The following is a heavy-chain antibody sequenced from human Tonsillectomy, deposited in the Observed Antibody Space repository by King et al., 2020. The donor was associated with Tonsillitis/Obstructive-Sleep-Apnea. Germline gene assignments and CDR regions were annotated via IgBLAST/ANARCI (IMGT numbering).Heavy chain of an antibody. CDR2: ISHDGGSE. D-gene: IGHD2-21*01. V-gene: IGHV3-30*18. Sequence: VQLVESGEGVVRPGRSLRLSCAASGFAFNNFGMHWVRQAPGKGLEWVARISHDGGSEYYADSVKGRFTVSRDNSKNTVYLQMNRVRPEDTAVYFCAKASMIIVLGDWGQGTLVTVSS. J-gene: IGHJ1*01. CDR3: AKASMIIVLGD. CDR1: GFAFNNFG.